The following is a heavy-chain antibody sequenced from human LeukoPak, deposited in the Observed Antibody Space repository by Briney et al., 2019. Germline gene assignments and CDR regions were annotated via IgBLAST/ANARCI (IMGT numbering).Heavy chain of an antibody. CDR1: GGSFSGYY. CDR2: INHSGST. J-gene: IGHJ4*02. V-gene: IGHV4-34*01. D-gene: IGHD2-15*01. Sequence: PSETLSLTCAVYGGSFSGYYWSWIRQPPGKGLEWIGEINHSGSTNYNPSLKSRVTISVDTSKNQFSLKLSSVTAEDTAVYYCARDLACSGGSCYSGNYWGQGTLLTVSS. CDR3: ARDLACSGGSCYSGNY.